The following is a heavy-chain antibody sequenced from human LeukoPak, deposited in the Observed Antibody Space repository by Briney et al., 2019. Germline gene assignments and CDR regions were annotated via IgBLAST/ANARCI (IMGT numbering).Heavy chain of an antibody. CDR3: AKDSAIAAASPPYWYFDL. CDR1: GFTFSSYV. D-gene: IGHD6-13*01. CDR2: ISGSGGST. J-gene: IGHJ2*01. V-gene: IGHV3-23*01. Sequence: GGSLRLSCAASGFTFSSYVMNWVRQAPGKGLEWVSAISGSGGSTYYADSVQGRFTISRDNSKNTLYLQMNSLRAEGTAVYYCAKDSAIAAASPPYWYFDLWGRGTLVTVSS.